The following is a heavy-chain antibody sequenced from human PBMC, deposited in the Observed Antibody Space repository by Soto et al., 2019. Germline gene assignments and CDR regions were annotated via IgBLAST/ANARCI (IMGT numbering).Heavy chain of an antibody. Sequence: ASVKVSCKASGYTFTSYGISWVRQAPGQGLEWMGWISAYNDNTKSAQKLQGRVTMTTDTSTSTAYMELRSLGSDDTAVYYRARGSRDYIDYYFDYWGQGTLVTVSS. CDR2: ISAYNDNT. D-gene: IGHD4-17*01. CDR1: GYTFTSYG. V-gene: IGHV1-18*04. J-gene: IGHJ4*02. CDR3: ARGSRDYIDYYFDY.